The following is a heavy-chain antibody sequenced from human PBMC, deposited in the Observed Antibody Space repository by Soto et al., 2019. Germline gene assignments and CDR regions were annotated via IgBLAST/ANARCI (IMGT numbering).Heavy chain of an antibody. D-gene: IGHD5-12*01. Sequence: SQTLSLSCAISGDSGSSNAASWNWIRQSPSIGLECMGSKYFRSKWYNYYAVSVKSRIIINPDTSKNQFSLQLNSVTPEDTAVYFCAKGDNLGPKTGYAFHXWGQGILVTVSX. CDR2: KYFRSKWYN. CDR1: GDSGSSNAAS. J-gene: IGHJ5*02. V-gene: IGHV6-1*01. CDR3: AKGDNLGPKTGYAFHX.